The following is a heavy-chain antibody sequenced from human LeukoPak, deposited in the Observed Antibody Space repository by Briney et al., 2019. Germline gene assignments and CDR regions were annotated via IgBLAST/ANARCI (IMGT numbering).Heavy chain of an antibody. CDR1: GYTFTGYY. Sequence: GASVKVSCKASGYTFTGYYIHWVRQAPGQGLEWMGWINPNSGGTNYAQKFQGRVTMTRDTSISTAYMELSRLRSDDTAMYYCARDPTYYYDSSGYYPYYFDYWGQGTLVTVSS. V-gene: IGHV1-2*02. D-gene: IGHD3-22*01. CDR3: ARDPTYYYDSSGYYPYYFDY. CDR2: INPNSGGT. J-gene: IGHJ4*02.